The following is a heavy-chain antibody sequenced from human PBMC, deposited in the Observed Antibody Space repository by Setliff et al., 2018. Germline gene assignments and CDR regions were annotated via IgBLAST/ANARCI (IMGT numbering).Heavy chain of an antibody. CDR2: INQDGSQN. CDR3: ARDPTRKFDS. CDR1: GFTFSSYW. V-gene: IGHV3-7*03. J-gene: IGHJ4*02. Sequence: PGGSLRLSCAASGFTFSSYWMAWVRQAPGKGLEWVANINQDGSQNYYVDSVKGRFTISRDNAKNSLYLQVNSLRVEDTALYYCARDPTRKFDSWGQGTLVTVSS.